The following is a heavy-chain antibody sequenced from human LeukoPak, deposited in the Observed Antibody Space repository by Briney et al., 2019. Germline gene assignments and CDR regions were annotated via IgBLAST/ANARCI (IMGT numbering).Heavy chain of an antibody. Sequence: PSETLSLTYTVSGGSISSRSYYWGWIRQPPGKGLEWIGSIYYSGSTYYNPSLKSRVTISVDTSKNQFSLKLSSVTAADTAVYYCARRQWLESSHFDYWGQGTLVTVSS. V-gene: IGHV4-39*01. CDR2: IYYSGST. CDR1: GGSISSRSYY. CDR3: ARRQWLESSHFDY. J-gene: IGHJ4*02. D-gene: IGHD6-19*01.